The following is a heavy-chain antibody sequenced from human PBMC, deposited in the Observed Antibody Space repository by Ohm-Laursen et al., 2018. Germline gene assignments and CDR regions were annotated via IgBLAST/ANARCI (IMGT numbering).Heavy chain of an antibody. Sequence: GASVKVSCKASGYTFSNYGISWVRQAPGQGLEWMGWISAYNGNTNYAQKFQGRVTMTTETSTSTAYMELRSLRSDDTALFYRARDRNSHYYYGMDVWGQGTTVTVSS. CDR3: ARDRNSHYYYGMDV. D-gene: IGHD4-23*01. CDR1: GYTFSNYG. J-gene: IGHJ6*02. V-gene: IGHV1-18*01. CDR2: ISAYNGNT.